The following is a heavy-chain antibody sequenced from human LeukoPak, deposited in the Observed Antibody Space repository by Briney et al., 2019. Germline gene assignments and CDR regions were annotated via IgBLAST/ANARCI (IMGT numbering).Heavy chain of an antibody. D-gene: IGHD1-1*01. CDR3: ARRAPWSRRDDY. V-gene: IGHV4-39*01. CDR1: GGSISSSSYY. Sequence: PSETLSLTCTVSGGSISSSSYYWGWIRQPPGKGLEWIGSIYYSGSTYYNPSLKSRVTISVDTSKNQFSLKLSSVTAADTAVYYCARRAPWSRRDDYWGQGTLVTVSS. J-gene: IGHJ4*02. CDR2: IYYSGST.